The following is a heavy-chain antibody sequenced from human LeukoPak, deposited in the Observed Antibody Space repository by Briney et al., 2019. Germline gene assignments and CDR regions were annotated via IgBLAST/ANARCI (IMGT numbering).Heavy chain of an antibody. CDR1: GYTFTGYY. V-gene: IGHV1-2*06. D-gene: IGHD5-24*01. Sequence: GASVKVSRKTSGYTFTGYYMNWVRQAPGQGLEWMGRINPNNGGTNYAQKFQGRVTMTRDTSISTAYMELSRLRSDDTAVYYCARVGDGLNDAFDIWGQGTMVTASS. CDR3: ARVGDGLNDAFDI. J-gene: IGHJ3*02. CDR2: INPNNGGT.